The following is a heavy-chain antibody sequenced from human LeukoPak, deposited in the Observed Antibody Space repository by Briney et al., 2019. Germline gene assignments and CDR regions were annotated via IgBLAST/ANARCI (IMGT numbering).Heavy chain of an antibody. CDR3: ARGDWFDP. CDR2: INAVNGNT. CDR1: GYTFTSYA. V-gene: IGHV1-3*03. Sequence: ASVKVSCKASGYTFTSYAMHWVRQAPGQGLEWMGWINAVNGNTKYSQEFQGRVTITRDTSASTAYMELGSLRSEDTAVYFCARGDWFDPWGQGTLVTVSS. J-gene: IGHJ5*02.